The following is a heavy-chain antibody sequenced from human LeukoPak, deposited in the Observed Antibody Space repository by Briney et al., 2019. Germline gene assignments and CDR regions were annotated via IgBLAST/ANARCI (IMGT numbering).Heavy chain of an antibody. V-gene: IGHV3-49*04. CDR1: GFTFGDYA. J-gene: IGHJ4*02. Sequence: GGSLRLSCTASGFTFGDYAMSWVRQAPGKGLEWVGFIRSKAYGGTTEYAASVKGRFTISRDDSKSIAYLQMHSLKTEDTAVYYCTRLAPGLGGNYTTYFDYWGQGTLVTVSS. CDR2: IRSKAYGGTT. CDR3: TRLAPGLGGNYTTYFDY. D-gene: IGHD3-3*01.